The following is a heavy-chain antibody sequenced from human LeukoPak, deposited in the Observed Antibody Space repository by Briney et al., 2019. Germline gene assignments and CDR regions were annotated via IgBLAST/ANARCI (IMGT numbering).Heavy chain of an antibody. J-gene: IGHJ4*02. V-gene: IGHV4-59*01. D-gene: IGHD3-3*01. CDR1: GGSISSYY. CDR2: IYYSGST. Sequence: SETLSLTCTVSGGSISSYYWSWIRQSPGKGLEWIGYIYYSGSTNYNPSLKSRVTMSVDTSNNQFSLRLSSVTAADTAVYYCGREWRSGNWDYWGQGTLVTVSS. CDR3: GREWRSGNWDY.